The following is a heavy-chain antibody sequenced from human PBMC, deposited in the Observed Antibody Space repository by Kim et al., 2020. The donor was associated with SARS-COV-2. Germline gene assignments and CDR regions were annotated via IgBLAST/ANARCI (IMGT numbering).Heavy chain of an antibody. CDR3: ARGYLQSGFGY. CDR2: AYYGSKWNM. D-gene: IGHD3-3*01. Sequence: SQTLSLTCAISGDTVSGGGTGWNWIRQSPSGGLEWLGRAYYGSKWNMDYAASVKSRVSINADPSKNQFSLHLNSVTPEDTAVYYGARGYLQSGFGYWGQGTLVTVSS. V-gene: IGHV6-1*01. CDR1: GDTVSGGGTG. J-gene: IGHJ4*02.